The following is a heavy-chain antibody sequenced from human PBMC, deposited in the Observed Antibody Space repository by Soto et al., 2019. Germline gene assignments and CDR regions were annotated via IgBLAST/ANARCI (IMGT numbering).Heavy chain of an antibody. CDR2: IYPGDSDT. CDR1: GYSFTSYW. D-gene: IGHD3-3*01. CDR3: ARLVKDYDFWSGPRGAFYYYYGMDV. Sequence: GESLKISCKGSGYSFTSYWIGWVRQMPGKGLEWMGIIYPGDSDTRYSPSFQGQVTISADKSISTAYLQWSSLKASDTAMYYCARLVKDYDFWSGPRGAFYYYYGMDVWGEGTPVTVYS. J-gene: IGHJ6*04. V-gene: IGHV5-51*01.